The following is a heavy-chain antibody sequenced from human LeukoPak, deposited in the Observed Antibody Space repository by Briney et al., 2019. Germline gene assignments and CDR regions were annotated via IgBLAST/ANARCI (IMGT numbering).Heavy chain of an antibody. CDR2: ITSSGTYI. J-gene: IGHJ4*02. D-gene: IGHD2-21*01. CDR1: GFTFSDYS. CDR3: ARDRVNIVVVSASEY. V-gene: IGHV3-21*01. Sequence: GGSLRLSCAASGFTFSDYSMNWVRQAPGKGLEWVSSITSSGTYIYYADSVKGRFTISRDNAKNSLYLQMNSLRAEDTAVYYCARDRVNIVVVSASEYWGQGTLVTVSS.